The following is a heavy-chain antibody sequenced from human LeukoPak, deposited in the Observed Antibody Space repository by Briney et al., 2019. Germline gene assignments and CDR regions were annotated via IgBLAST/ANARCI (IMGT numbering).Heavy chain of an antibody. CDR3: ARVPYTSYYYDSSGYYYFRWFDP. V-gene: IGHV3-48*04. CDR2: IISSSGSTI. D-gene: IGHD3-22*01. Sequence: GSLRLSCAASEFTFSSYSMNWVRQAPGKGLEWISYIISSSGSTIYYADSVKGRFTISRDNAKNSLYLQMNSLRAEDTAVYYCARVPYTSYYYDSSGYYYFRWFDPWGQGTLVTVSS. J-gene: IGHJ5*02. CDR1: EFTFSSYS.